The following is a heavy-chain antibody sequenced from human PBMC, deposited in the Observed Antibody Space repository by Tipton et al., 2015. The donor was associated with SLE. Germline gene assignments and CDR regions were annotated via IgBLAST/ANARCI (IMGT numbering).Heavy chain of an antibody. CDR2: IHHSGIT. V-gene: IGHV4-38-2*02. CDR1: GYSIRNGYY. J-gene: IGHJ4*02. D-gene: IGHD3-22*01. Sequence: TLSLTCNVSGYSIRNGYYWGWIRQAPGKGLEWTGTIHHSGITCYNPSLKSRVTMSVDTSKTQFSLKLGSLTAADTAVYYCAGDSSGSYYDRGGYYQLANRHFDLWGRGILVSVSS. CDR3: AGDSSGSYYDRGGYYQLANRHFDL.